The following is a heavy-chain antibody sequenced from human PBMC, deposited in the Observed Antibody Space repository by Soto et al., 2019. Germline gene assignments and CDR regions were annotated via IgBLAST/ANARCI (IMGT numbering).Heavy chain of an antibody. J-gene: IGHJ6*03. V-gene: IGHV5-51*03. CDR1: GYFFSNYW. Sequence: VQLVQSGAEVKKPGESLKISCKGTGYFFSNYWIGWVRQMPGKGLEWMGAVQPLDSDTRNSPSLHGQVTISADNSISSDYLQWSSLKASDTAMYYCVRIVSGYDWGLYYMDVWGKGTTVTVSS. D-gene: IGHD5-12*01. CDR3: VRIVSGYDWGLYYMDV. CDR2: VQPLDSDT.